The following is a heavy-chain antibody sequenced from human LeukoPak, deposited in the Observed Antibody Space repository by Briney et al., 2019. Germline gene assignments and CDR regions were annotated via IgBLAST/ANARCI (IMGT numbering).Heavy chain of an antibody. CDR2: TNWDGAST. J-gene: IGHJ6*03. CDR3: GRVYCGTTSCYDYYDYYMDV. V-gene: IGHV3-20*04. CDR1: GFRFDDYG. D-gene: IGHD2-2*01. Sequence: GSLRLSCAASGFRFDDYGMSWVRHVPGKGLEWVSGTNWDGASTGYADSVKGRFTISRDNVKNFLYLQMNSLRVEDTALYFCGRVYCGTTSCYDYYDYYMDVWGKGTTVTVSS.